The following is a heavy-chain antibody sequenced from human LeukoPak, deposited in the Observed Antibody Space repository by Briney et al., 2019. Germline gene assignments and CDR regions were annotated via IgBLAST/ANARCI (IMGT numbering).Heavy chain of an antibody. V-gene: IGHV1-2*02. CDR1: GYTLTDYY. D-gene: IGHD2-2*01. Sequence: ASVKVSCKASGYTLTDYYVHWVRLAPGQGLEWMGWFNPNSGGTNYARKFQGRVTMTRDTSISTAYMELSRLTSDDTGVYYCARGYAYFDYWGQGTLVTVSS. CDR2: FNPNSGGT. CDR3: ARGYAYFDY. J-gene: IGHJ4*02.